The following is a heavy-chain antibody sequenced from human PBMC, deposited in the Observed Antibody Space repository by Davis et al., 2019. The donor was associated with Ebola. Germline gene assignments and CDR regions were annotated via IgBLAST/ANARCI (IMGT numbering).Heavy chain of an antibody. Sequence: GESLKISCAASGFTFSSYGMHWVRQAPGKGLEWVAVIWYDGSNKYYADSVKGRFTISRDNSKNTLYLQMNSLRAEDTAVYYCAKGVWFGESWGQGTLVTVSS. CDR3: AKGVWFGES. J-gene: IGHJ4*02. CDR2: IWYDGSNK. CDR1: GFTFSSYG. V-gene: IGHV3-30*02. D-gene: IGHD3-10*01.